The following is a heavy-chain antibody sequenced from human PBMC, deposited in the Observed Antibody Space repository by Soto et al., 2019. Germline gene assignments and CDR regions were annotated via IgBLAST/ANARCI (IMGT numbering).Heavy chain of an antibody. J-gene: IGHJ1*01. CDR1: GYGCTRNW. CDR2: VYPRGSDT. CDR3: ARQFCTTTDCSMYFDH. Sequence: GESLMTSCEPSGYGCTRNWIRSVSQRPVKGLEWVGLVYPRGSDTRHSPSFRVHVSMSADECVRTVYLQWTSLEASDTAIYYCARQFCTTTDCSMYFDHWGEGTPVTVSS. D-gene: IGHD2-8*01. V-gene: IGHV5-51*01.